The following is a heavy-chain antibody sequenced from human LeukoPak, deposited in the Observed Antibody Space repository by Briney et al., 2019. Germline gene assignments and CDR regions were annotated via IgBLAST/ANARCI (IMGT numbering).Heavy chain of an antibody. Sequence: GGSLRLSCAASGFTFSSYWMHWVRQAPGKGLVWVSRINMDGSSTYYADSVKGRFTISRDNAKNTLYLQMRSLRDEDTAVYFCTREGTGDYLDYWGQGILVTASS. D-gene: IGHD7-27*01. J-gene: IGHJ4*02. CDR2: INMDGSST. CDR3: TREGTGDYLDY. CDR1: GFTFSSYW. V-gene: IGHV3-74*01.